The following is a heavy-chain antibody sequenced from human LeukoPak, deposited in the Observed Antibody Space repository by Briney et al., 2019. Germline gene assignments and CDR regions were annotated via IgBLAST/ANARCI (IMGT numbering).Heavy chain of an antibody. D-gene: IGHD2-15*01. CDR2: ISSSSSYI. CDR3: ARDHELYCSGGSCSRMDV. J-gene: IGHJ6*03. V-gene: IGHV3-21*01. CDR1: GFTFSSYN. Sequence: GGSLRLSCAASGFTFSSYNMNWVRQAPGKGLEWVSSISSSSSYIYYADSVKGRFTISRDNAKKSLYLQMSSLRAEDTAVYYCARDHELYCSGGSCSRMDVWGKGTTVTISS.